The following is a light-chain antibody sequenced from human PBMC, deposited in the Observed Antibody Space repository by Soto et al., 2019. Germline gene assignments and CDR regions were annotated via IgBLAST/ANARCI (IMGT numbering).Light chain of an antibody. CDR3: QQSFSAPWT. Sequence: DIQMTPSPSSLSASVGDRVTITCRASQSISSYLNWYQQKPGQVPKLLIYAASSLQGGVPSRFSGSGSGTDFTLTISSLQPEDFATYYCQQSFSAPWTFGQGTKVEIK. J-gene: IGKJ1*01. CDR1: QSISSY. CDR2: AAS. V-gene: IGKV1-39*01.